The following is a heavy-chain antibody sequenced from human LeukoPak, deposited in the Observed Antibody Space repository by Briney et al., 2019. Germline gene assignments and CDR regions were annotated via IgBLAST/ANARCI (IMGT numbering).Heavy chain of an antibody. CDR1: GFTFSSYG. CDR2: IWYDGSNK. CDR3: AKDLSYGSYSFDS. J-gene: IGHJ4*02. V-gene: IGHV3-33*06. Sequence: PGRSLRLSCAASGFTFSSYGMHWVRQAPGKGLEWVAVIWYDGSNKYYADSVKGRFTISRDNSKNTLYLQMNSLRTEDTAVYYCAKDLSYGSYSFDSWGQGALVTVSS. D-gene: IGHD3-10*01.